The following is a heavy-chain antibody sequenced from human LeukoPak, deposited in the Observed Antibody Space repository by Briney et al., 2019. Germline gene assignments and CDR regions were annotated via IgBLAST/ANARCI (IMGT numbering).Heavy chain of an antibody. CDR2: ISYDGSNK. V-gene: IGHV3-30*18. CDR1: GFTFSSHG. Sequence: TGGSLRLSCAASGFTFSSHGIHWVRQAPGKGLEWVAVISYDGSNKYYADSVKGRFTISRDNSKNTLYLQMNSLRAEDTAVYYCAKDIVVVVAANFLFDYWGQGTLVTVSS. D-gene: IGHD2-15*01. J-gene: IGHJ4*02. CDR3: AKDIVVVVAANFLFDY.